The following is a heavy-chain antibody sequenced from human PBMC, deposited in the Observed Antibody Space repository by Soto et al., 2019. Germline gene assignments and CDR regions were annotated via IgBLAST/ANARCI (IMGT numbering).Heavy chain of an antibody. V-gene: IGHV1-18*01. CDR3: ARANSYVDY. CDR2: ISAYNANA. J-gene: IGHJ4*02. CDR1: GYTFRNFG. Sequence: QIQLLQSGAEVKKPGASVKVTCKASGYTFRNFGIIWVRQVPGQGLEWMGWISAYNANANYAQKFQGRLTMTAGTSTCTAYMELRSLRSDDTAVYYCARANSYVDYWGQGTLVTVSS.